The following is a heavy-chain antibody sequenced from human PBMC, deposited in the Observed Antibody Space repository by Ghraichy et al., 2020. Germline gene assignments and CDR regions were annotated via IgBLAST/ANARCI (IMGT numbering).Heavy chain of an antibody. J-gene: IGHJ4*02. Sequence: SQTLSLTCEVSGDSLISPTYYWTWIRQPPGKGLQWLGNIYYNGTTHFSSSLKSRLSMSLDTSRNQFSLRLASVAAADTALYFCARMEKKGLTMFVTRAADKWGPGTLVSVSS. D-gene: IGHD3-10*02. CDR2: IYYNGTT. V-gene: IGHV4-39*01. CDR1: GDSLISPTYY. CDR3: ARMEKKGLTMFVTRAADK.